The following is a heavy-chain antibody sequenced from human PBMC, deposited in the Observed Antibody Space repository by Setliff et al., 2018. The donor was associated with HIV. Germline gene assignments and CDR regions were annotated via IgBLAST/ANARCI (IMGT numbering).Heavy chain of an antibody. CDR1: GGSLNDYS. D-gene: IGHD3-9*01. CDR2: VNLPKTL. J-gene: IGHJ4*02. Sequence: SETLSLTCAVYGGSLNDYSWNWIRQSPGMGLEWIGEVNLPKTLNYNPSLESRITISVDTSKKQFSLDLSSVTAADTAVYFCARAIVKTGYHTKSRVFDYWGQGTLVTVSS. V-gene: IGHV4-34*01. CDR3: ARAIVKTGYHTKSRVFDY.